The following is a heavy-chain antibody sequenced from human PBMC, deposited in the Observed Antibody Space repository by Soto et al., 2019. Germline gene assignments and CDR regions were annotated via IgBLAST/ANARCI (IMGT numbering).Heavy chain of an antibody. V-gene: IGHV3-30*18. CDR1: GFAFNKFG. CDR2: ISYDGSYQ. J-gene: IGHJ4*02. CDR3: AKGGEVGGVLGDH. D-gene: IGHD1-26*01. Sequence: QVQLVESGGGVVQPGTSLRLSCEASGFAFNKFGMHWVRQAPGKGLEWVGFISYDGSYQYYADSVQGRLTITRDNSMNTLNMQLNSLRREDTAVYYCAKGGEVGGVLGDHWGQGTLVTVSS.